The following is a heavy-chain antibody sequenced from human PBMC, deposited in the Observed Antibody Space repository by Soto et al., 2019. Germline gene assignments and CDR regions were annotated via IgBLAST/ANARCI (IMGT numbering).Heavy chain of an antibody. CDR1: YGSISSGGCY. V-gene: IGHV4-31*11. Sequence: QALSLTCAVSYGSISSGGCYWSCVPQDPGKGLEWMGYIYYSGSTYYNPSRKSRVTISVDTSKNQFSLKLSSVTAADTAVYYCARASVGSSWAPGWFDTWGQGTLVTVSS. CDR3: ARASVGSSWAPGWFDT. CDR2: IYYSGST. J-gene: IGHJ5*02. D-gene: IGHD6-13*01.